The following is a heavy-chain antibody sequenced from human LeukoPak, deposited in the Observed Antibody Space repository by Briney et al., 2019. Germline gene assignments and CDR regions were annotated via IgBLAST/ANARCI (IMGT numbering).Heavy chain of an antibody. CDR2: IYHSGST. CDR3: AREGLSGVSLDY. V-gene: IGHV4-30-2*01. D-gene: IGHD7-27*01. J-gene: IGHJ4*02. CDR1: GGSISSGGYY. Sequence: SETLSLTCTVSGGSISSGGYYWSWIRQPPGKGLEWIGYIYHSGSTYYNPSLKSRVTISVDRSKNQISLKLSSVTAADTAVYYCAREGLSGVSLDYWGQGTLVTVSS.